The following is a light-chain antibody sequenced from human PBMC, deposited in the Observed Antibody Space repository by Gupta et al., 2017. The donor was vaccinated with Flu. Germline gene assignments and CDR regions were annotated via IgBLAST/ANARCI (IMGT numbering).Light chain of an antibody. CDR2: SNN. CDR1: SSNIGSNT. Sequence: RVTISCSGSSSNIGSNTVNWYQQLPGTAPKLRIYSNNQRPSGVPDRFSGSKSGTSASLAISGLQSEDEADYYCAAWDDSLNGWVFGGGTKLTVL. CDR3: AAWDDSLNGWV. J-gene: IGLJ3*02. V-gene: IGLV1-44*01.